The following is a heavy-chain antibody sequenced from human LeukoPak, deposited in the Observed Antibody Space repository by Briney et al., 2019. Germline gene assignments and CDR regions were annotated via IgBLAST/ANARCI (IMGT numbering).Heavy chain of an antibody. V-gene: IGHV3-23*01. Sequence: PGGSLRLSCAASGFTFSSYAMSWVRQAPGKGLEWVSVISGSGGSTYYADSVKGRFTISRDNSKNTLYLQMNSLRAEDTAVYYCATPEFHYYYGMDVWGQGTTVTVSS. CDR1: GFTFSSYA. J-gene: IGHJ6*02. CDR2: ISGSGGST. CDR3: ATPEFHYYYGMDV. D-gene: IGHD3-10*01.